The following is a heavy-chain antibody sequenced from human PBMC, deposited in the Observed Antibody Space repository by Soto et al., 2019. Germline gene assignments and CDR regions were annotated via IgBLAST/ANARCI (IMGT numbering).Heavy chain of an antibody. J-gene: IGHJ4*02. V-gene: IGHV4-39*01. CDR3: ARIEGDSSSWYYFDY. D-gene: IGHD6-13*01. CDR1: GGSISSSSYY. Sequence: SETLSLTCTVSGGSISSSSYYWGWIRQPPGKGLEWIGSIYYSGSTYYNPSLKSRVTISVDTSKNQFSLKLSSVTAADTAVYYCARIEGDSSSWYYFDYWGQGTLVTVSS. CDR2: IYYSGST.